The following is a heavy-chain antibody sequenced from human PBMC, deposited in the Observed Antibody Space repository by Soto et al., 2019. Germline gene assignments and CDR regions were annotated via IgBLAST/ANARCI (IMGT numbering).Heavy chain of an antibody. J-gene: IGHJ5*02. D-gene: IGHD6-13*01. Sequence: GGSLRLSCAASGFTFSSYAMSWVRQAPGKGLEWVSAISGSGGSTYYTDSVKGRFTISRDNSKNTLYLQMNSLRAEDTAVYYCAKVPIAAAGRGLTDRWGQGTLVTVSS. CDR3: AKVPIAAAGRGLTDR. CDR2: ISGSGGST. CDR1: GFTFSSYA. V-gene: IGHV3-23*01.